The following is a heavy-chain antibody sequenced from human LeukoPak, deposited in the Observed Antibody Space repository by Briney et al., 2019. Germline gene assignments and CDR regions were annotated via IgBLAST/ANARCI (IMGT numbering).Heavy chain of an antibody. CDR3: ARSERSYDSSGYYLFDY. J-gene: IGHJ4*02. Sequence: ASVKVSCKASGYTFTSYGISWVRQAPGQGLEWMGWISAYNGNTNYAQKLQGRVTMTTDTSTSTAYMELSRLRSDDTAVYYCARSERSYDSSGYYLFDYWGQGTLVTVSS. CDR2: ISAYNGNT. CDR1: GYTFTSYG. V-gene: IGHV1-18*01. D-gene: IGHD3-22*01.